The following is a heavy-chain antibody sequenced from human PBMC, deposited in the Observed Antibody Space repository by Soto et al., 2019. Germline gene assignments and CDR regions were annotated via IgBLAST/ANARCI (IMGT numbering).Heavy chain of an antibody. CDR3: ARDRAYCGGDCYSPSSY. V-gene: IGHV1-18*04. J-gene: IGHJ4*02. CDR1: GYTFTSYG. D-gene: IGHD2-21*02. CDR2: ISAYNGNT. Sequence: ASVKVSCKASGYTFTSYGISWVRQAPGQGLEWMGWISAYNGNTNYAQKLQGRVTMTTDTSTSTAYMELRSLRSDDTAVEYCARDRAYCGGDCYSPSSYWGQGTLVTV.